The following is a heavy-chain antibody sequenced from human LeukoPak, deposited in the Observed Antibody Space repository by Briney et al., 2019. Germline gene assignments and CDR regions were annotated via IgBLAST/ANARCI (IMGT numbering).Heavy chain of an antibody. V-gene: IGHV4-4*07. D-gene: IGHD2-2*02. Sequence: SETLSLTCTVSGASISNYYWSWIRQPAGKGLEWIGRIYTSGSINYNPSLKSRVAMSVDTSKNQFSLNLSSVTAADTAVYYCARGLYNTYYYYMDVWGKGATVTVSS. J-gene: IGHJ6*03. CDR1: GASISNYY. CDR3: ARGLYNTYYYYMDV. CDR2: IYTSGSI.